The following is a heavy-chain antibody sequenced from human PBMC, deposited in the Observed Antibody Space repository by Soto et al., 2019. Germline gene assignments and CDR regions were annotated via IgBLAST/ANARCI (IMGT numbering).Heavy chain of an antibody. Sequence: SETLSLTCTVSGGSTSSYNYLSWIRQPPGKGLEWIGHIYYSGNTDYNPSLKSRLAISIDTSKNQFSLKLSSVTAADTAVYFCAREGGESSDGLYYFDSWGQGSLVTVSS. CDR1: GGSTSSYNY. V-gene: IGHV4-30-4*01. J-gene: IGHJ4*02. D-gene: IGHD3-16*01. CDR3: AREGGESSDGLYYFDS. CDR2: IYYSGNT.